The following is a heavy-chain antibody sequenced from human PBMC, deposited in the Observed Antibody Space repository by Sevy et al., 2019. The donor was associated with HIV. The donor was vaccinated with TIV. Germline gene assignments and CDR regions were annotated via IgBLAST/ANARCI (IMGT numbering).Heavy chain of an antibody. V-gene: IGHV3-48*01. CDR3: ARAGGDCYSKNECWFVS. J-gene: IGHJ5*01. D-gene: IGHD2-21*01. Sequence: GGSLRLSCAASGFTFSAYSMNWVRQAPGKGLEWVSYCSSSSGTIYYADSVKGQFTISRDNAKSPLYLQMNGLRAEDTAVYYCARAGGDCYSKNECWFVSWGQGTLVTVSS. CDR1: GFTFSAYS. CDR2: CSSSSGTI.